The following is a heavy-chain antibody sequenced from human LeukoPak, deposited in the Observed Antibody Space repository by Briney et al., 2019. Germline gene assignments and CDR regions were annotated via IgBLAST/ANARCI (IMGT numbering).Heavy chain of an antibody. CDR2: ISGSGGST. J-gene: IGHJ5*02. CDR1: GFTFSSYA. V-gene: IGHV3-23*01. CDR3: AKGVRGVIIDNWFDP. D-gene: IGHD3-10*01. Sequence: PGGPLRLSCAASGFTFSSYAMSWVRQAPGKGLEWVSAISGSGGSTYYADSVKGRFTISRDNSKNTLYLQMNSLRAEDTAVYYCAKGVRGVIIDNWFDPWGQGTLVTVSS.